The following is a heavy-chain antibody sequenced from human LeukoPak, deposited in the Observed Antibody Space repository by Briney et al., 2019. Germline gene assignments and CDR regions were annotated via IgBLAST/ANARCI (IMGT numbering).Heavy chain of an antibody. Sequence: GSLXLSCAASGFTFSSYSMNWVRQAPGKGLEWVSSISSISSYIYYADSVKGRFTISRDNAKNSLYLQMNSLRAEDTAVYYCARDPTPRYCSGGSCYTHYGMDVWGQGTTVTVSS. D-gene: IGHD2-15*01. J-gene: IGHJ6*02. CDR1: GFTFSSYS. CDR2: ISSISSYI. CDR3: ARDPTPRYCSGGSCYTHYGMDV. V-gene: IGHV3-21*01.